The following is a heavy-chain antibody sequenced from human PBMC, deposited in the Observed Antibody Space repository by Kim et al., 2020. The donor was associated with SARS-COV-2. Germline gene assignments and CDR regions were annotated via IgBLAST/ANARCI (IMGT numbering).Heavy chain of an antibody. CDR1: GFTFSNAW. V-gene: IGHV3-15*01. CDR3: TTEASVTAIGGFDY. Sequence: GGSLRLSCAASGFTFSNAWMSWVRQAPGKGLEWVGRIKSKTDGGTTDYAAPVKGRFTISRDDSKNTLYLQMNSLKTEDTAVYYCTTEASVTAIGGFDYWGQGTLVTVSS. D-gene: IGHD2-21*02. J-gene: IGHJ4*02. CDR2: IKSKTDGGTT.